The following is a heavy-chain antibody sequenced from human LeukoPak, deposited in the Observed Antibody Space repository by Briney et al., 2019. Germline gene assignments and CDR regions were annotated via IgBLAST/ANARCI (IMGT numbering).Heavy chain of an antibody. J-gene: IGHJ4*02. CDR1: GGSISSGGYS. Sequence: SETLSLTCAVSGGSISSGGYSWSWIRQPPGKGLEWIGYIYHSGSTYYNPSLKSRVTISVDRSKNQFSLKLSSVTAADTAVYYCARGQRRVPDYWGQGTLVTVSS. CDR2: IYHSGST. V-gene: IGHV4-30-2*01. D-gene: IGHD6-25*01. CDR3: ARGQRRVPDY.